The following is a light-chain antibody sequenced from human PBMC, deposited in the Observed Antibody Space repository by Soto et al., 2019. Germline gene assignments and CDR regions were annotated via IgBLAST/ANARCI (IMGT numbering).Light chain of an antibody. V-gene: IGKV3-15*01. Sequence: EIVMTQSPATLSVSPGERATLSCRASQSVSSNLAWYQQQPGQAPRLLIYGASTRATGIPARFSGSGSGTELTLTISSLRSEDFAVYYCQQYNNWPPLTFGGGTKVEIK. J-gene: IGKJ4*01. CDR1: QSVSSN. CDR3: QQYNNWPPLT. CDR2: GAS.